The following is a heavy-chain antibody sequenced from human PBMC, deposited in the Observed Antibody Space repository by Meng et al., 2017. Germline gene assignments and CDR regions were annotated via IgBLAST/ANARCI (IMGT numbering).Heavy chain of an antibody. V-gene: IGHV3-21*01. CDR3: ARERESYYDSSGYYYDYYYGMDV. Sequence: ETLSLTCTVSGGSISSSSYYWGWIRQAPGKGLEWVSSISSSSSYIYYADSVKGRFTISRDHAKNSLYPQMNSLRAEDTAVYYCARERESYYDSSGYYYDYYYGMDVWGQGTTVTVSS. CDR1: GGSISSSS. CDR2: ISSSSSYI. D-gene: IGHD3-22*01. J-gene: IGHJ6*02.